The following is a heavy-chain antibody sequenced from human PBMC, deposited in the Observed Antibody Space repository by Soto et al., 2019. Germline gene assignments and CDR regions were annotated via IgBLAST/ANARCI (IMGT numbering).Heavy chain of an antibody. J-gene: IGHJ4*02. CDR2: INSDGSST. Sequence: GGSLRLSCAASGLTFSSNWMHWVRQAPGKGLVWVSHINSDGSSTEYADSVKGRFTIPRDNAKNTLYLQMNSLRAEDTAMYYCARNFDSWGQGTLVTVSS. CDR1: GLTFSSNW. CDR3: ARNFDS. V-gene: IGHV3-74*03.